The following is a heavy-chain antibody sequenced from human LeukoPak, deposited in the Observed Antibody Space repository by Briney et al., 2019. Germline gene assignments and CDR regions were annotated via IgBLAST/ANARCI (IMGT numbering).Heavy chain of an antibody. CDR1: GFTFNNYA. CDR2: ISGTGGSA. V-gene: IGHV3-23*01. Sequence: GGSLRLSCAASGFTFNNYAMNWVRQGPGEGLEWVSAISGTGGSAYYADSVKGRFTISRDNSKNTLYLEMNSLRADDTAVYYCAQAEKRESGHRFQHWGQGILVTVSS. CDR3: AQAEKRESGHRFQH. J-gene: IGHJ1*01. D-gene: IGHD3-3*01.